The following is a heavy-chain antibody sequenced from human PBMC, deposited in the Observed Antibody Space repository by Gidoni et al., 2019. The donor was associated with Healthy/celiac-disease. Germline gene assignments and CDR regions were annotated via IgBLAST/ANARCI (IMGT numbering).Heavy chain of an antibody. CDR2: IYYSGST. J-gene: IGHJ4*02. Sequence: QVQLQESGPGLVKPSETLSLTCTVSGGSISSYYWSWIRQPPGKGLEWIGYIYYSGSTNYNPSLKSRVTISVDTSKNQFSLKLSSVTAADTAVYYCAGSYYYDSSSYWGQGTLVTVSS. D-gene: IGHD3-22*01. CDR3: AGSYYYDSSSY. V-gene: IGHV4-59*01. CDR1: GGSISSYY.